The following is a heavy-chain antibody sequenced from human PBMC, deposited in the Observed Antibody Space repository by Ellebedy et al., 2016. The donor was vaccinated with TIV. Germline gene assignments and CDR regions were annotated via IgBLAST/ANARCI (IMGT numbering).Heavy chain of an antibody. CDR1: GFILSSYW. J-gene: IGHJ4*02. V-gene: IGHV3-74*01. D-gene: IGHD6-19*01. CDR2: INSDGSTT. CDR3: ARVYGSGWDEYFFDY. Sequence: PGGSLRLSCAASGFILSSYWMHWVRQAPGKGLVWVSDINSDGSTTTYADSVQGRFTISRDNVKNTVYLQMDSLRAEDTAVYYCARVYGSGWDEYFFDYWGQGTLVTVSS.